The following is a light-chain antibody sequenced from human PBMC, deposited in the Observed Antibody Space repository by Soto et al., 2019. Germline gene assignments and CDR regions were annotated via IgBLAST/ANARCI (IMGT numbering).Light chain of an antibody. V-gene: IGKV1-39*01. CDR1: RSISRY. CDR3: QESYSSPYF. J-gene: IGKJ2*01. CDR2: GAS. Sequence: DIRLPQSPASLSASVGDRVSITCRTSRSISRYLNWYQQKLGKAPKLLIYGASTLQGGVPSRFSGSGSGTDFTLTISGLQPEDFATYYCQESYSSPYFFGQGTKLEMK.